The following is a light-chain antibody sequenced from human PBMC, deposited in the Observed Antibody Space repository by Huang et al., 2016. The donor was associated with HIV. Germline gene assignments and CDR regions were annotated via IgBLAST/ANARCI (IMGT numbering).Light chain of an antibody. J-gene: IGKJ1*01. CDR3: QHYDNWAPAT. CDR1: QNVSTK. CDR2: CAS. V-gene: IGKV3-15*01. Sequence: EIVMKQSPVTLSVSPGESATLSCRASQNVSTKLAWYQHKPGRAPRLLIYCASTRATSVPARFSASGSGTEFTLTVGGLRSDDFAVYYCQHYDNWAPATFGQGTKLEFK.